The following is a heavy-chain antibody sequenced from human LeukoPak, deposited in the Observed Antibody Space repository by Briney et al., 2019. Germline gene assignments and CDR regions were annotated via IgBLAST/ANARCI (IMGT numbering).Heavy chain of an antibody. J-gene: IGHJ5*02. V-gene: IGHV4-59*01. CDR2: IYYTGST. Sequence: SETLSLTCTVSGGSINSYYWSWIRQPPGKGLEWIGYIYYTGSTNYNPSLKSRVTISIDTSKTQFSLNLSSVTAADTAVYYCARDSPPTWGQGTLVTVSS. CDR1: GGSINSYY. CDR3: ARDSPPT.